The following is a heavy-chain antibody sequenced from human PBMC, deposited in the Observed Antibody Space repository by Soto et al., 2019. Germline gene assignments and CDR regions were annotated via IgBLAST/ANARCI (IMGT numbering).Heavy chain of an antibody. J-gene: IGHJ5*02. CDR2: TYYNSNT. CDR1: GGSISSGGYS. D-gene: IGHD1-1*01. CDR3: ARLQGYFDP. Sequence: SETLSLTCAVSGGSISSGGYSWIWIRQPPGKGLEWIGHTYYNSNTYYNPSFKNRVTVSVDKSRNQFSLTLTSVTAADTAVYYCARLQGYFDPWGPGILVTVSS. V-gene: IGHV4-30-2*01.